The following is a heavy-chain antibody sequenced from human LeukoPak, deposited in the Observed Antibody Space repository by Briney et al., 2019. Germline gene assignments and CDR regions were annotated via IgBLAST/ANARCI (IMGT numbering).Heavy chain of an antibody. J-gene: IGHJ4*02. CDR3: ARHSSGWYVNFDY. CDR1: GGSFSGYY. CDR2: INHSGST. D-gene: IGHD6-19*01. Sequence: KPSETPSLTCAVYGGSFSGYYWSWIRQPPGKGLEWIGEINHSGSTNYNPSLKSRVTISVDTPKNQFSLKLSSVTAADTAVYYCARHSSGWYVNFDYWGQGTLVTVSS. V-gene: IGHV4-34*01.